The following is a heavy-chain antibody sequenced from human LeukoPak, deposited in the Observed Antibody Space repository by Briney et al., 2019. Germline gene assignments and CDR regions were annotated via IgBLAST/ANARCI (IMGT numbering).Heavy chain of an antibody. CDR2: FDPEDGET. D-gene: IGHD3-16*02. Sequence: ASVKVSCKVSGYTPTELSMHWVRQAPGKGLEWMGGFDPEDGETIYAQKFQGRVTMTEDTSTDTAYMELSSLRSEDTAVYYCATELVVGRLGELSSPVHYWGQGTLVTVSS. CDR1: GYTPTELS. J-gene: IGHJ4*02. CDR3: ATELVVGRLGELSSPVHY. V-gene: IGHV1-24*01.